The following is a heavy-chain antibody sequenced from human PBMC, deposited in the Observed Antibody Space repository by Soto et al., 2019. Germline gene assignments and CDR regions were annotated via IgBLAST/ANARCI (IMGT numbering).Heavy chain of an antibody. CDR2: IYPGDSDT. D-gene: IGHD2-15*01. Sequence: GESLKISCEGSGYSFTNYWIGWVRQMPGKGLEWMGIIYPGDSDTRYNPSFQGQVNISADKSISTAYLQWSSLKASDTAMYYCARPPTPYGMDVWGQGTTVTVSS. CDR3: ARPPTPYGMDV. V-gene: IGHV5-51*01. J-gene: IGHJ6*02. CDR1: GYSFTNYW.